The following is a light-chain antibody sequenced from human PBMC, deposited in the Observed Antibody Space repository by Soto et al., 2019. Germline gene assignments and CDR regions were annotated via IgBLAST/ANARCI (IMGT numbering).Light chain of an antibody. Sequence: DIQMTQFPSSLSASIGDRVTITCRTSQRISSYLNWYQQKPGKAPKLLIYGTSSLQSGVPSRFSGSGSGTAFTLTISSLQPEDFATYYCQQSYNTPLFGGGTRLEI. CDR2: GTS. CDR1: QRISSY. J-gene: IGKJ5*01. CDR3: QQSYNTPL. V-gene: IGKV1-39*01.